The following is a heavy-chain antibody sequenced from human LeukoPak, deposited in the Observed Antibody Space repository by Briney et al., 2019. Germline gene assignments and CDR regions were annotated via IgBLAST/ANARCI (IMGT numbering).Heavy chain of an antibody. CDR1: GFTFTSSA. Sequence: SVKVSCKASGFTFTSSAMQWVRQARGQRLEWIGWIVVGSGNTNYAQKFQERVTITRDMSTSTAYMELSSLRSEDTAVYYCAAGWVCSGGSCYYHFDYWGQGTLVTVSS. D-gene: IGHD2-15*01. CDR2: IVVGSGNT. J-gene: IGHJ4*02. CDR3: AAGWVCSGGSCYYHFDY. V-gene: IGHV1-58*02.